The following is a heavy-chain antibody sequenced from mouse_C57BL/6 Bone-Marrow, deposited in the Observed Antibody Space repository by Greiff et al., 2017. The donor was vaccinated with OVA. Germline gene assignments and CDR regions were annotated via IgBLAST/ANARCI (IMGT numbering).Heavy chain of an antibody. Sequence: EVKLQESGGDLVKPGGSLKLSCAASGFTFSSYGMSWVRQTPDKRLEWVATISSGGSYTYYPDSVKGRFTISRDNAKNTLYLQMSSLKSEDTAMYYCARRGWLLQFAYWGQGTLVTVSA. CDR1: GFTFSSYG. CDR3: ARRGWLLQFAY. CDR2: ISSGGSYT. J-gene: IGHJ3*01. D-gene: IGHD2-3*01. V-gene: IGHV5-6*02.